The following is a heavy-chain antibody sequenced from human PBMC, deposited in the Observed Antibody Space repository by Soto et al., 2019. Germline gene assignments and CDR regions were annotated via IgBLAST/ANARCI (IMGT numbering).Heavy chain of an antibody. J-gene: IGHJ4*02. Sequence: QVHLQESGPGLVKPSGTLSLTCAVSGDSITSSNWWSWVRQAPGKGLEWIGEIYHSGATTYNPSLKNRATISVDPSNNYFSLKLTSVTAADTAVYFCARDLGTGTDYWGRGTLVTVAS. CDR1: GDSITSSNW. CDR2: IYHSGAT. D-gene: IGHD1-1*01. V-gene: IGHV4-4*02. CDR3: ARDLGTGTDY.